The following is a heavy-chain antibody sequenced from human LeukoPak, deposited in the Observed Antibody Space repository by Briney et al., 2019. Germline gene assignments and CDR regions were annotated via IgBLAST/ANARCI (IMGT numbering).Heavy chain of an antibody. CDR1: GYTFTSYD. D-gene: IGHD3-10*01. CDR2: MNPNSGIT. CDR3: ARGSRSGSYYNGGESDY. Sequence: GASVKVSCKVSGYTFTSYDINWVRQATGQGLEWMGWMNPNSGITGYAQKFQGRVTMTRNTSISTAYMELSSLRSEDTAVYYCARGSRSGSYYNGGESDYWGQGTLVTVSS. J-gene: IGHJ4*02. V-gene: IGHV1-8*01.